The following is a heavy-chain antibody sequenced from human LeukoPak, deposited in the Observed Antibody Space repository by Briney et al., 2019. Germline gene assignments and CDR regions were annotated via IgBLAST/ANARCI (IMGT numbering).Heavy chain of an antibody. CDR3: ARGVVGPLNWFDP. Sequence: SETLSLTCTVSGGSISSYYWSWIRQPPGKGLEWIGYIYYSGSTNYNPSLKSRVTISVDTSKNQFSLKLSSVTAADTAVYYCARGVVGPLNWFDPWGQGTLVTASS. V-gene: IGHV4-59*01. CDR1: GGSISSYY. J-gene: IGHJ5*02. CDR2: IYYSGST. D-gene: IGHD2-15*01.